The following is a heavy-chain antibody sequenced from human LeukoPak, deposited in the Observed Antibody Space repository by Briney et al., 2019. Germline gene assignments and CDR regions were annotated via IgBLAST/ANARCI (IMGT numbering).Heavy chain of an antibody. CDR2: IWYDGSNK. D-gene: IGHD6-19*01. V-gene: IGHV3-33*01. CDR1: GFTFSSYG. J-gene: IGHJ4*02. CDR3: ARGPFVHDGWYGGRRCFDY. Sequence: PGGSLRLSCAASGFTFSSYGMHWVRQAPGKGLEWVAVIWYDGSNKYYADSVKGRFTISRDNSKNTLYLQMNSLRAEDTAVYYCARGPFVHDGWYGGRRCFDYWGQGTLVTVSS.